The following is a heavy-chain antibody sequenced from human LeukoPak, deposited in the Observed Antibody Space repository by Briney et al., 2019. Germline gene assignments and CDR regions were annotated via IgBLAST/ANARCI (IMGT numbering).Heavy chain of an antibody. CDR2: INSDGSST. CDR1: GFTFSSYW. V-gene: IGHV3-74*01. J-gene: IGHJ4*02. D-gene: IGHD6-13*01. CDR3: ARAVIAAAGFYDY. Sequence: PGGSLRLSCAAAGFTFSSYWMHWVRQAPGKGLVWVSRINSDGSSTSYADSVKGRFTISRDNSKNTLYLQMGSLRAEDMAVYYCARAVIAAAGFYDYWGQGTLVTVSS.